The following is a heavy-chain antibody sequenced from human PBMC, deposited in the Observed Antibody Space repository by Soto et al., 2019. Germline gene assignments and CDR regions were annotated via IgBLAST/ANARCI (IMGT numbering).Heavy chain of an antibody. CDR3: ARDQNDFWSGRVDY. CDR1: GGSISSGDYY. J-gene: IGHJ4*02. D-gene: IGHD3-3*01. Sequence: LSLTCTVSGGSISSGDYYWSWIRQPPGKGLERIGYIYYSGSTYYNPSLKSRVTISVDTSKNQFSLKLSSVTAADTAVYYCARDQNDFWSGRVDYWGQGTLVTVSS. CDR2: IYYSGST. V-gene: IGHV4-30-4*01.